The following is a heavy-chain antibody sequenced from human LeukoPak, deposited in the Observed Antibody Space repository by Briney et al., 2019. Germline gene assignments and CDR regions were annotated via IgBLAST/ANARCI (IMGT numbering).Heavy chain of an antibody. CDR1: GYTFTGYY. D-gene: IGHD2-2*03. CDR2: INPNSGGT. CDR3: ARIFHLDIVVVPAATPFDY. Sequence: ASVKVSCKASGYTFTGYYMHWVRQAPGQGLEWMGWINPNSGGTNYAQKFRGRVTMTRDTSISTAYMELSRLRSDDTAVYYCARIFHLDIVVVPAATPFDYWGQGALVTVSS. V-gene: IGHV1-2*02. J-gene: IGHJ4*02.